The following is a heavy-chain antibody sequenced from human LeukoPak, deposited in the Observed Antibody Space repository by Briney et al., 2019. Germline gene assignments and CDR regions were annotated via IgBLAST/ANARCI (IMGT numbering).Heavy chain of an antibody. D-gene: IGHD1-26*01. J-gene: IGHJ4*02. CDR2: ISGSGGST. V-gene: IGHV3-23*01. Sequence: PSGGSLRLSCAAFGFTFSSYAMSWVRQAPGKGLEWVSAISGSGGSTYYADSVKGRFTISRDNSRNTLYLQMNSLRGDDTAVYYCAKDVGKWESLHFFDYWGQGTLVTVSS. CDR3: AKDVGKWESLHFFDY. CDR1: GFTFSSYA.